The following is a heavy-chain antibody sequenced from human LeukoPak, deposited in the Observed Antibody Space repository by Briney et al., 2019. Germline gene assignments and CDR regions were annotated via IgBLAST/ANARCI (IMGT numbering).Heavy chain of an antibody. V-gene: IGHV3-23*01. CDR2: ISGSGGST. D-gene: IGHD3-10*01. CDR3: ANSWSGSPRYGMDV. J-gene: IGHJ6*02. CDR1: GFTFSSYA. Sequence: PGGSLRLSCAASGFTFSSYAMSWVRQAPGKGLEWVSAISGSGGSTYYADSVKGRFTISRDNSKNTLYLQMNSLRAEDTAVYYCANSWSGSPRYGMDVWGQGTTVTASS.